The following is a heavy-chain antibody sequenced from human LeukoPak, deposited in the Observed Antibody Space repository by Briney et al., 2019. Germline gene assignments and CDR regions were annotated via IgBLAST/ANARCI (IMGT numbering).Heavy chain of an antibody. CDR3: ARRSYGAPDY. J-gene: IGHJ4*02. Sequence: GGSLRLSCAVSGFTVTSNAMRWVRQAPGKGLEWVSSISGSSGSNTYYSESVKGRFTISTDNSRNMLYLPMSSLRADDTALYYCARRSYGAPDYWGRGTLVTVSS. CDR2: ISGSSGSNT. V-gene: IGHV3-23*01. D-gene: IGHD4-17*01. CDR1: GFTVTSNA.